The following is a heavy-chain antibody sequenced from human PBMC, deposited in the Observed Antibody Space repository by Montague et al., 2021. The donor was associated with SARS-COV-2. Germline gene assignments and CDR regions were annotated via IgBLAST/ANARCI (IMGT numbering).Heavy chain of an antibody. Sequence: SETLSLTCTVSGGSITGYYWSWIRQSPGKGLEWIAYIYDGGYVNYNPSLGSRVTISTDTSKNQLSLKVNSVTAADTAIYYCVRDQPYRLPLWAYDILGQGKVVTLSS. D-gene: IGHD2-21*01. V-gene: IGHV4-59*01. CDR2: IYDGGYV. CDR1: GGSITGYY. J-gene: IGHJ3*02. CDR3: VRDQPYRLPLWAYDI.